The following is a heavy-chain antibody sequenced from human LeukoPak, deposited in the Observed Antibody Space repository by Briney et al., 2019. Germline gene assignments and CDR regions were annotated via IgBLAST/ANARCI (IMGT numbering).Heavy chain of an antibody. CDR2: SIPILGTA. CDR3: ARGDYGDYSGSYYYYGMDV. V-gene: IGHV1-69*13. Sequence: ASVKVSCKASGGTFSSYAISWVRQAPGQGLEWMGGSIPILGTANYEQKFQGRVTITADESTRTAYMELSSLRSEDTAVYYCARGDYGDYSGSYYYYGMDVWGQGTTVTVSS. CDR1: GGTFSSYA. D-gene: IGHD4-17*01. J-gene: IGHJ6*02.